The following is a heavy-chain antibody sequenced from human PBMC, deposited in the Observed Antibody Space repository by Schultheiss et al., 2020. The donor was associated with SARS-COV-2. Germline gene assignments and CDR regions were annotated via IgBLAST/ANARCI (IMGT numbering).Heavy chain of an antibody. D-gene: IGHD2-2*01. Sequence: SETLSLTCTVSGGSISSGGYYWSWIRQPPGKGLEWIGYIYYSGSTYYNPSLKSRVTISVDTSKNQFSLKLSSVTAADTAVYYCASVEYCSSTSCPGLYGMDVWGQGTTVTVSS. CDR2: IYYSGST. CDR3: ASVEYCSSTSCPGLYGMDV. V-gene: IGHV4-30-4*01. J-gene: IGHJ6*02. CDR1: GGSISSGGYY.